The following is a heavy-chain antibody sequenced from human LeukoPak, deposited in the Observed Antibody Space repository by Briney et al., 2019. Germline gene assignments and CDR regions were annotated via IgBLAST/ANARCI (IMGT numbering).Heavy chain of an antibody. CDR3: ARGIPDPGDSYGYWVLDY. CDR2: IKQDGSEK. D-gene: IGHD5-18*01. J-gene: IGHJ4*02. CDR1: GFTFSSYW. Sequence: GGSLRLSCAASGFTFSSYWMSWVRQAPGKGLEWVANIKQDGSEKYYVDSVKGRFTISRDNAKNSLYLQMNSLRAEDTAVYYCARGIPDPGDSYGYWVLDYWGQGTLVTVSS. V-gene: IGHV3-7*01.